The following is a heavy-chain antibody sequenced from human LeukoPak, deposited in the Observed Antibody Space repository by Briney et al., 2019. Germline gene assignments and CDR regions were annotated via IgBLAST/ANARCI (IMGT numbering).Heavy chain of an antibody. CDR1: GFTFSSYS. J-gene: IGHJ4*02. V-gene: IGHV3-21*01. Sequence: GGSLRLSCAASGFTFSSYSMNWVRQAPGKGLEWVSSISSSSSYIYYADSVKGRFTISRDNAKNSLYLQMNSLRAEDTAVYSCAREGYYGSGSYSGDYWGQGTLVTVSS. D-gene: IGHD3-10*01. CDR2: ISSSSSYI. CDR3: AREGYYGSGSYSGDY.